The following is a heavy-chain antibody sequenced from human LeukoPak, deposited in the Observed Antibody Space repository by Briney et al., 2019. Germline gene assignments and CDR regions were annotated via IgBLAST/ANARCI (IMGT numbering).Heavy chain of an antibody. CDR3: AKDRAITMIVVVIPTYAFDI. Sequence: PGGSLRLSCAASGFTFSSYGMHWVRQAPGKGLEWVAFIRYDGSNKYYADSVKGRFTISRDNSKNTLYLQMNSLRAEDTAVYYCAKDRAITMIVVVIPTYAFDIWGQGTMVTVSS. CDR2: IRYDGSNK. D-gene: IGHD3-22*01. V-gene: IGHV3-30*02. CDR1: GFTFSSYG. J-gene: IGHJ3*02.